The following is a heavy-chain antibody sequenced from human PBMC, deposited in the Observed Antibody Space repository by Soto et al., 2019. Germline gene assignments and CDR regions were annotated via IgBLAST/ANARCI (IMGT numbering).Heavy chain of an antibody. V-gene: IGHV4-39*01. D-gene: IGHD6-13*01. J-gene: IGHJ4*02. CDR3: ARAAGGIAAPPSD. CDR2: IYYSGST. Sequence: SETLSLTCTVSGGSISSSSYYWGWIRQPPGKGLEWIGSIYYSGSTYYNPSLKSRVTISVDTSKNQFSLKLSSVTAADTAVYYCARAAGGIAAPPSDWGQGTLVTVSS. CDR1: GGSISSSSYY.